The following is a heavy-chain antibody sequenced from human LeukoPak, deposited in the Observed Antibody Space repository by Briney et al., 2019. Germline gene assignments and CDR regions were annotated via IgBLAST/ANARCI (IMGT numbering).Heavy chain of an antibody. J-gene: IGHJ5*02. D-gene: IGHD3-10*01. V-gene: IGHV4-34*01. CDR3: ARVAGRITMVRGVNDWSDP. Sequence: SETLSLTCAVYGGSFSGYYWSWIRQPPGKGLEWIGEINHSGSTNFNPSLKSRVTISVDTSKNQFSLKLSSVTAADTAVYYCARVAGRITMVRGVNDWSDPWGQGTLVTVSS. CDR1: GGSFSGYY. CDR2: INHSGST.